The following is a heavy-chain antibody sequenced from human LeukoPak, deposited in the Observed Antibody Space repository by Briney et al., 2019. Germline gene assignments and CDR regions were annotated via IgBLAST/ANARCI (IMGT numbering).Heavy chain of an antibody. CDR2: INSDGSST. CDR3: ARSYSGSYYDFDY. D-gene: IGHD1-26*01. V-gene: IGHV3-74*01. J-gene: IGHJ4*02. CDR1: GFTFSSYW. Sequence: PGGSLRLSCAASGFTFSSYWMHWVRQAPWKGLVWVPHINSDGSSTNYADSVKGRFTISRDNARDTLYLQMNSLRAEDTAVYYCARSYSGSYYDFDYWGQGTLVTVSS.